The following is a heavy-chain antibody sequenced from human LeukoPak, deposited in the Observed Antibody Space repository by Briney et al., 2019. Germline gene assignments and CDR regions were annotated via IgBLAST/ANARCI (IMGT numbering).Heavy chain of an antibody. CDR1: GFTFSSYG. V-gene: IGHV3-30*02. CDR3: ARDITMVRGVKGGMDV. CDR2: IRYDGSNK. J-gene: IGHJ6*02. Sequence: GGSLRLSCAASGFTFSSYGMHWVRQAPGKGLEWVAFIRYDGSNKYYADSVKGRFTISRDNSKNTLYLQMNSLRAEDTAVYYCARDITMVRGVKGGMDVWGQGTTVTVSS. D-gene: IGHD3-10*01.